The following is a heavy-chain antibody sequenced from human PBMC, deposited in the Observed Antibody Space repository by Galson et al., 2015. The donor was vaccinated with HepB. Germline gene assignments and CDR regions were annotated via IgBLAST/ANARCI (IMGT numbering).Heavy chain of an antibody. J-gene: IGHJ6*02. Sequence: SVKVSCKASGGTFSSYAISWVRQAPGQGLEWMGGIIPIFGTANYAQKFQGRVTITADESTSTAYMELSSLRSEDTAVYYCAANVVEGPKIWTVTTHYYYGMDVWGQGTTVTVSS. CDR3: AANVVEGPKIWTVTTHYYYGMDV. D-gene: IGHD4-17*01. CDR1: GGTFSSYA. V-gene: IGHV1-69*13. CDR2: IIPIFGTA.